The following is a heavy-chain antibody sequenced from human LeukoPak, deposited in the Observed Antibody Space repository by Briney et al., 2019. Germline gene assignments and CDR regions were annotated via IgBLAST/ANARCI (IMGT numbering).Heavy chain of an antibody. CDR2: IIPILGIA. J-gene: IGHJ4*02. V-gene: IGHV1-69*04. CDR1: GGTFSSYA. CDR3: ARARTGDGNYFDY. Sequence: SVKVSCKASGGTFSSYAISWVRQAPGQGLEWMGRIIPILGIANYAQKFQGRVTITADKSTSTAYMELSSLRSEDTAVYYCARARTGDGNYFDYWGQGTLVTVSS. D-gene: IGHD7-27*01.